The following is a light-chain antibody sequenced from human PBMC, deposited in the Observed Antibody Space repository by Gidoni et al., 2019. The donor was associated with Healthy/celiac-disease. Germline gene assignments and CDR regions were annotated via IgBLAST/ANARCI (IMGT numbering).Light chain of an antibody. CDR3: AAWDDSLNGLV. V-gene: IGLV1-36*01. J-gene: IGLJ3*02. Sequence: SVLPQPPSVSEAPRQRVTISCSGSSSNIGNNAVNWYQQLPGKAPKLLIYYDDLLPSGVSDRFSGSKSGTSASLAISGLQSEDEADYYCAAWDDSLNGLVFGGGTKLTVL. CDR1: SSNIGNNA. CDR2: YDD.